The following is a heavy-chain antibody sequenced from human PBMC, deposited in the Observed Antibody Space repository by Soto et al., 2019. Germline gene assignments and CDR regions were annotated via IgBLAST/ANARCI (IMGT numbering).Heavy chain of an antibody. V-gene: IGHV3-49*03. CDR3: TRNDFWSGSYAFDI. CDR2: IRSKAYGGTT. D-gene: IGHD3-3*01. CDR1: GFTFGDYA. J-gene: IGHJ3*02. Sequence: PGGSLRLSCTASGFTFGDYAMSWFRQAPGKGLEWVGFIRSKAYGGTTEYAASVKGRFTISRDDSKSIAYLQMNSLKTEDTAVYYCTRNDFWSGSYAFDIWGQGTMVTVSS.